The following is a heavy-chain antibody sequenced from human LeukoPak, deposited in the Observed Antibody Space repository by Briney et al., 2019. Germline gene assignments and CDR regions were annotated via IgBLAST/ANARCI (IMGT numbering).Heavy chain of an antibody. CDR2: ISSSSSYI. Sequence: GGSLRLSCAASGFTFSDYSMNWVRQAPGKGLEWVSSISSSSSYIYYADSVKGRFTISRDNAKNSLYLQMNSLRAEDTAVYYCARRIAAAGTVWFDPWGQGTLVTVSS. V-gene: IGHV3-21*01. J-gene: IGHJ5*02. CDR3: ARRIAAAGTVWFDP. D-gene: IGHD6-13*01. CDR1: GFTFSDYS.